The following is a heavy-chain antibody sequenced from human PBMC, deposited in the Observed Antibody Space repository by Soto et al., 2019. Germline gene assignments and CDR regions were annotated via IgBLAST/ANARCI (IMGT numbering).Heavy chain of an antibody. D-gene: IGHD4-17*01. CDR3: AKGLTTDYYYGMDV. Sequence: EVKLLESGGGLVQPGGSLRLSCAASGFTYSSYAMSWVRQAPGKGLEWVSAISGSGGSTYYADSVKGRFTISRDNSKNTLYLQMNSLRAEDTAVYYCAKGLTTDYYYGMDVWGQGTTVTVSS. CDR1: GFTYSSYA. J-gene: IGHJ6*02. CDR2: ISGSGGST. V-gene: IGHV3-23*01.